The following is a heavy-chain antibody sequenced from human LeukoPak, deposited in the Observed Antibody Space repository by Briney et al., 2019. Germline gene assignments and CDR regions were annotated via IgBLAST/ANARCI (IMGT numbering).Heavy chain of an antibody. J-gene: IGHJ4*02. CDR3: ARGARAGYNLEPFDY. D-gene: IGHD5-24*01. V-gene: IGHV4-59*08. CDR1: GDSIRSFY. CDR2: IYYSGST. Sequence: PSETMSLTCTVSGDSIRSFYWSWIRQPPGKGLEWIGYIYYSGSTKYNPSLKSRVTISVDTSKNQFSLKLSSVTAADTAVYYCARGARAGYNLEPFDYWGQGTLVTVSS.